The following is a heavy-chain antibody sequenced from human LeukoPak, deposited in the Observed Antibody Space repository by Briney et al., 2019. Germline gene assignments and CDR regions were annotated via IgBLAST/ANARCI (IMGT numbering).Heavy chain of an antibody. Sequence: GGSLRLSCAASGFTFSSYAMSWVRQAPGKGLEWVSAISGSGGSTYYADSVRGRFTISRDNSKNTLYLQMNSLRAEDTAVYYCAKDPYCGGDCYLPLDYWGQGTLVTVSS. V-gene: IGHV3-23*01. J-gene: IGHJ4*02. D-gene: IGHD2-21*02. CDR3: AKDPYCGGDCYLPLDY. CDR1: GFTFSSYA. CDR2: ISGSGGST.